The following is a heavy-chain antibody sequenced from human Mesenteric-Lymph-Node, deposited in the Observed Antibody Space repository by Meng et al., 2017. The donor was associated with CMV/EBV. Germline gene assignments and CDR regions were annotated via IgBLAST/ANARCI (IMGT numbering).Heavy chain of an antibody. CDR3: ARAFSLDYDFWSGYYRGYFDY. J-gene: IGHJ4*02. Sequence: GSLRLSCTVSGGSISSYYWTWIRQPPGKGLEWIAYIYYTGSTNYNPSLKSRVTISVDTSKNQFSLTLSSVTAADTAVYYCARAFSLDYDFWSGYYRGYFDYWGQGTLVTVSS. CDR1: GGSISSYY. CDR2: IYYTGST. V-gene: IGHV4-59*01. D-gene: IGHD3-3*01.